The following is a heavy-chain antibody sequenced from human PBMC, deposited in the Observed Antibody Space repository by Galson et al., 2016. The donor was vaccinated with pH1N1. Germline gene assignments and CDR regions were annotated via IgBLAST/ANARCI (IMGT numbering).Heavy chain of an antibody. CDR3: ASVGDGYNLV. CDR2: INPKSGVT. Sequence: SVKVSCKASGYTFTDYYLHWVRQAPGQGLKWMGRINPKSGVTDFAQNFQGRVTMTRDTSINTAYMELRRLRFDDTAVDYCASVGDGYNLVWGQGTLVTVSS. V-gene: IGHV1-2*06. CDR1: GYTFTDYY. D-gene: IGHD5-24*01. J-gene: IGHJ4*02.